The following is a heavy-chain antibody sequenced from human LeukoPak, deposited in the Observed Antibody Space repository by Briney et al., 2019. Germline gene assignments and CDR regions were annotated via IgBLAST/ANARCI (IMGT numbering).Heavy chain of an antibody. CDR3: SKDLAVARIFED. CDR2: ISGSGGTT. D-gene: IGHD6-19*01. J-gene: IGHJ4*02. Sequence: GGSLRLSCAASGFTFSAFGMSWVRQAPGKGLEWVTSISGSGGTTYLAESVKGRFTISRDNSKNTLYLQMNSLRAEDTAVYYCSKDLAVARIFEDWGQGTLVTVSS. V-gene: IGHV3-23*01. CDR1: GFTFSAFG.